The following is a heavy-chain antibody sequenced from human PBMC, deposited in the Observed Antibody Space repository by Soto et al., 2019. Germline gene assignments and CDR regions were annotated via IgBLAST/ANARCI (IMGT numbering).Heavy chain of an antibody. CDR1: GFRFSDHS. V-gene: IGHV3-48*02. Sequence: EVQLLESGGGLIHPGGSLRLSCVASGFRFSDHSMNWVRQAPGKGLEWVSYITSSGDSIYYADSVKGRFTVSRDNAKNSLFLQMNSPRDEDTAAYYCARLPKGSRVTSWGQGTLVTVSS. CDR2: ITSSGDSI. J-gene: IGHJ4*02. CDR3: ARLPKGSRVTS. D-gene: IGHD4-17*01.